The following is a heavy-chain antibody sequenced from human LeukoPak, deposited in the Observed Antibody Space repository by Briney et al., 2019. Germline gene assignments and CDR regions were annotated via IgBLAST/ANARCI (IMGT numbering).Heavy chain of an antibody. V-gene: IGHV4-39*07. J-gene: IGHJ5*02. Sequence: SETLSLTCTVSGGSISSSSYYWGWIRQPQGKGLEWIGSIYYSGSTYYNPSLKSRVTISVDTSKNQFSLKLSSVTAADTAVYYCARARHNWFDPWGQGTLVTVSS. CDR3: ARARHNWFDP. CDR1: GGSISSSSYY. CDR2: IYYSGST.